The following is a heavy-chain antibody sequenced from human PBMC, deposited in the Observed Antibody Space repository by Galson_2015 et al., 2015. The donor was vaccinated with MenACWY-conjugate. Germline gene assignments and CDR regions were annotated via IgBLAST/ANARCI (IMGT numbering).Heavy chain of an antibody. J-gene: IGHJ5*02. V-gene: IGHV4-39*01. CDR3: ARLPRGINLILEGS. CDR1: GGSIYSSDHW. CDR2: IHHSETT. D-gene: IGHD3-22*01. Sequence: LSLTCSVSGGSIYSSDHWWGWIRQPPGKGLEWIASIHHSETTHYNPSLKSRVSVSVDTSKNQFSLKLSSVSAADTAVYYCARLPRGINLILEGSWGQGILVTVSS.